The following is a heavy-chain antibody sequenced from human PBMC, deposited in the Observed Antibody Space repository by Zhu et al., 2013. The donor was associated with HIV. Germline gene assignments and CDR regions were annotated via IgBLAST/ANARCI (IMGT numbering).Heavy chain of an antibody. CDR3: ARKSRISGAFDI. J-gene: IGHJ3*02. Sequence: QVQLQESGPGLVKPSETLSLTCAVSGSSFGSPYYWAWIRQSPGKGLEWIGSMYRNGLTHYNTSLESRVTISIDTSRDQFSLKLASVTAADTAVYFCARKSRISGAFDIWGQGTVVTVSS. CDR1: GSSFGSPYY. CDR2: MYRNGLT. V-gene: IGHV4-38-2*01.